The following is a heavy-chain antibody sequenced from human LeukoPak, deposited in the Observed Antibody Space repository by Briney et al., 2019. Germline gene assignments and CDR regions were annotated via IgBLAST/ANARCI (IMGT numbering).Heavy chain of an antibody. Sequence: SETLSLTCTVSGHSISNSRHYWGWIRQSPGKGLEWIGTIYYSGTTYYNPSLKSRVTISIDTSRNQFSLRLSSVSAADTAVYYCARDLVTVTKGFDIWGQGTMVSVSS. CDR3: ARDLVTVTKGFDI. J-gene: IGHJ3*02. V-gene: IGHV4-39*07. CDR1: GHSISNSRHY. D-gene: IGHD4-17*01. CDR2: IYYSGTT.